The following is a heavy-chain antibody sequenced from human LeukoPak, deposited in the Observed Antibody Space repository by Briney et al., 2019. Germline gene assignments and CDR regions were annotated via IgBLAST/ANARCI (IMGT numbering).Heavy chain of an antibody. CDR2: INPSGGST. J-gene: IGHJ5*02. Sequence: GASVKVSCKASGYTFTSYYMHWVRQAPGQGLEWMGIINPSGGSTSYAQKFQGRVTMTRDMSTSTDYMELSSLRSEDTAVYYCARDNSVEDTAWWFDPWGQGTLGTVSA. CDR3: ARDNSVEDTAWWFDP. CDR1: GYTFTSYY. D-gene: IGHD4-23*01. V-gene: IGHV1-46*01.